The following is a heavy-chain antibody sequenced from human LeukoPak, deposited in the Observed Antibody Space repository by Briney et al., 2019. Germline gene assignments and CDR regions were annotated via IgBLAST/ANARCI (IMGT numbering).Heavy chain of an antibody. J-gene: IGHJ4*02. V-gene: IGHV1-69*04. CDR1: GGTFSTYA. CDR2: IIPVLGVA. CDR3: ATGIGTLWSGYYHDY. D-gene: IGHD3-3*01. Sequence: SVKVSCKASGGTFSTYAISWVRQDPGQGLEWMGRIIPVLGVANYAQKFQGRVTISADKSTSTAYMEVSSLRSEDTAVYYCATGIGTLWSGYYHDYWGQGTLVTVSS.